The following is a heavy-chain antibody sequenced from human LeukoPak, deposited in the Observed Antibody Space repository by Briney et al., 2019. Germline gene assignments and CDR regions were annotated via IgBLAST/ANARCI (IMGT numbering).Heavy chain of an antibody. CDR2: MNPNSGNT. CDR1: GYTFTSYD. Sequence: GASVKVSCKASGYTFTSYDINWVRQATGQGLEWMAWMNPNSGNTGYTQKFQGRVTMTRNTSISTAYMELSSLTSEDTAVYYCARGRGSVVVSNWFAPWGQGTLVTVSS. V-gene: IGHV1-8*01. J-gene: IGHJ5*02. D-gene: IGHD2-2*01. CDR3: ARGRGSVVVSNWFAP.